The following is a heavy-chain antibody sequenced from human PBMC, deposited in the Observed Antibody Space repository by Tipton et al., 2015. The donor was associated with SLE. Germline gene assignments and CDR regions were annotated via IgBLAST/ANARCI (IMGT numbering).Heavy chain of an antibody. CDR1: GFTFDDYA. CDR3: AKEGEWELRKGNYFDY. CDR2: ISWNSGSI. D-gene: IGHD1-26*01. J-gene: IGHJ4*02. Sequence: SLRLSCAASGFTFDDYAMHWVRQAPGKGLEWVSGISWNSGSIGYADSVKGRFTISRDNAKNSLYLQMNSLRAEDTAVYYCAKEGEWELRKGNYFDYWGQGTLVTVSS. V-gene: IGHV3-9*01.